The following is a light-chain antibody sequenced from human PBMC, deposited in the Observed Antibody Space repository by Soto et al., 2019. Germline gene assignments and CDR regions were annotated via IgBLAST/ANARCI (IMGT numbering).Light chain of an antibody. CDR3: QQTNRLPYS. Sequence: DVQMTQSPSFVSASVGDRVPITCRASQTIATWFACYQQKPGEAPKHLIYAVSNLESGVPSRFSGGGSGTDFTLTISSLQTEDFATYYCQQTNRLPYSFGQGTKLDI. J-gene: IGKJ2*01. CDR2: AVS. V-gene: IGKV1-12*02. CDR1: QTIATW.